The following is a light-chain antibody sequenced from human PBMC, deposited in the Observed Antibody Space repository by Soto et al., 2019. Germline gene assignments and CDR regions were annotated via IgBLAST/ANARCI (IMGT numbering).Light chain of an antibody. Sequence: DIPMTQSQSSLSASVGDGVTIXWRASQSITSYLNWYQQKPGKAPKLLIYAASSLQSGVPSRFSGSGSGTDFTLTISSLQPEDFATYYCQQSYSTPPTFGQGTRLEL. J-gene: IGKJ5*01. CDR1: QSITSY. CDR3: QQSYSTPPT. CDR2: AAS. V-gene: IGKV1-39*01.